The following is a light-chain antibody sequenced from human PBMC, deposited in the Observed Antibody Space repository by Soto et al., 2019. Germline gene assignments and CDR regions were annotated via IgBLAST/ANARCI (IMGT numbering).Light chain of an antibody. Sequence: SYELTQPPSVSVSPGQAATITCSGDKLGDKYACWYQQRPGQSPILVIYQDTKRPSGIPERFSGSNSGNTATLTIGGTQAIDEADYYCQAWDSSTAIFGGGTQLTVL. CDR1: KLGDKY. V-gene: IGLV3-1*01. CDR2: QDT. CDR3: QAWDSSTAI. J-gene: IGLJ2*01.